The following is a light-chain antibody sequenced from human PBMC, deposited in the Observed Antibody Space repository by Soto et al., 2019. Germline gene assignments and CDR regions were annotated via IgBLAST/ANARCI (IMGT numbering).Light chain of an antibody. J-gene: IGLJ1*01. CDR3: ATWDDSLNGYV. Sequence: QSVLPQPPSASGSPGQSVTISCTGTKNDFGVYDLVSWYQHHPGKAPKLLIYGNNQRPSGVPDRFSGSTSGTSASLAISGLRSEDESDYYCATWDDSLNGYVFGTGTKVTVL. CDR1: KNDFGVYDL. V-gene: IGLV1-47*02. CDR2: GNN.